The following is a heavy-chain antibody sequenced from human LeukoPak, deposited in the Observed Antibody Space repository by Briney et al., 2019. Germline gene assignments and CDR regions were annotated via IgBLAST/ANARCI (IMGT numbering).Heavy chain of an antibody. V-gene: IGHV3-23*01. J-gene: IGHJ4*02. Sequence: GGSLRLSCAASGFTSTGYAMGWVRQAPGKGLEWVSSISGSGGSTYYADSVRGRFTISRDYSKNTLSLQMNSLRADDTALYYCAARPPRVVPGPSDYWGQGTLVTVSP. CDR1: GFTSTGYA. CDR2: ISGSGGST. CDR3: AARPPRVVPGPSDY. D-gene: IGHD3-22*01.